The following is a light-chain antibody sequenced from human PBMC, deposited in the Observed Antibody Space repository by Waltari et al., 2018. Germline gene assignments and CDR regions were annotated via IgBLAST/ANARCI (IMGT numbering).Light chain of an antibody. CDR1: QSVSRS. CDR2: NAS. Sequence: EIVLTQAPGTLSLSPGERATLSCRASQSVSRSLAWYQQKPGQAPRLLIYNASTRAPGIPDRFSGSGSETDFSLTISRLDPEDFAVYYCQHYVNLPATFGQATKVEI. CDR3: QHYVNLPAT. J-gene: IGKJ1*01. V-gene: IGKV3-20*01.